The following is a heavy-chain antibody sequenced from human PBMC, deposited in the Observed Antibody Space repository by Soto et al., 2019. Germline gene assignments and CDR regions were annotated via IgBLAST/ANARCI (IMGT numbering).Heavy chain of an antibody. CDR1: GFTFSTYW. J-gene: IGHJ4*02. Sequence: GGSLRLSCVASGFTFSTYWMHWIRQTPGEGLVWVSHTDSDGTFTTYADSVKGRFTISRDNAKNSLYLQMNSLRAEDTAVYYCARIFSVTVVKGPFDYWGQGSLVTVSS. CDR3: ARIFSVTVVKGPFDY. V-gene: IGHV3-74*01. D-gene: IGHD2-21*01. CDR2: TDSDGTFT.